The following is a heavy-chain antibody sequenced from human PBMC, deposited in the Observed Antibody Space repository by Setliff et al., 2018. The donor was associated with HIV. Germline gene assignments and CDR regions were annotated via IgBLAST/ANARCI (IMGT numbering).Heavy chain of an antibody. CDR2: INPSGGST. CDR1: GYTFTSYA. CDR3: ARMDDYSNAANY. J-gene: IGHJ4*02. Sequence: GASVKVSCKASGYTFTSYAISWVRQAPGQGLEWMGIINPSGGSTSYAQKFQGWVTMTRDTSISTAYMELSRLRSDDTAVYYCARMDDYSNAANYWGQGTLVTVSS. V-gene: IGHV1-2*04. D-gene: IGHD4-4*01.